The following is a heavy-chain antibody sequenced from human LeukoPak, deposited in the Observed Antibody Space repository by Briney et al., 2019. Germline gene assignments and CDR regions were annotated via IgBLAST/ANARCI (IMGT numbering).Heavy chain of an antibody. CDR1: GFTFSSYS. CDR3: AKRSSTSSGYFDF. J-gene: IGHJ4*02. CDR2: ITGSGAYT. Sequence: GGSLRLSCAASGFTFSSYSMNWVRQAPGKGLEWVSAITGSGAYTNYADSVKGRFTISRDNSKNTIYLQMNSLRAEDTAIYYCAKRSSTSSGYFDFWGRGTLVTVSS. D-gene: IGHD3-22*01. V-gene: IGHV3-23*01.